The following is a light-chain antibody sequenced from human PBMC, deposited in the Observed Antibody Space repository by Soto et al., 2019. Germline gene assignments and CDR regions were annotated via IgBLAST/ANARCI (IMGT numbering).Light chain of an antibody. J-gene: IGKJ4*01. CDR1: QSVSSN. CDR3: QQYNNWPPLT. Sequence: EIVMTQSPATLSVSPGERAPLSCRALQSVSSNLAWYQQKPGQAPRLLIYGASTRATGIPARFSGSGSGTEFTLTISSLQSEDFAVYYCQQYNNWPPLTFGGGTKVEIK. CDR2: GAS. V-gene: IGKV3-15*01.